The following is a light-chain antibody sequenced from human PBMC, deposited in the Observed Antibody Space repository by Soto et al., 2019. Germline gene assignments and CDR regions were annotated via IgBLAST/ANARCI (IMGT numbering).Light chain of an antibody. V-gene: IGKV1-17*01. CDR1: QDIRSD. CDR2: GAS. Sequence: DIQMTQSPSSLSASVGDRVIITCRASQDIRSDVAWFQQKPGKPPRRLIYGASTLPPGVPSRFSGSGSGTEFTLTISSLQPEDFAIYYCLQHNAYPWTFGPGTKVEIK. J-gene: IGKJ1*01. CDR3: LQHNAYPWT.